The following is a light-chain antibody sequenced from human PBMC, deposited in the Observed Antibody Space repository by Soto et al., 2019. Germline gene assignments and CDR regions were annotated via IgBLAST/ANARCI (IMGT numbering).Light chain of an antibody. J-gene: IGLJ1*01. CDR2: EVS. Sequence: QSALTQPASVSGSPGQSITISCTGTSSDVGNYKYVSWYQQHPGKAPKLMIYEVSNRPSGVSNRCSGSKSGNTASLTISGLQPEDVTVYYCFSSTSSGTYVFGTGTKVTVL. CDR3: FSSTSSGTYV. CDR1: SSDVGNYKY. V-gene: IGLV2-14*01.